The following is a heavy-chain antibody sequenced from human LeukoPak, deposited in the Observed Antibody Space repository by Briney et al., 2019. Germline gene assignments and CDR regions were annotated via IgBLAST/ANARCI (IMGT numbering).Heavy chain of an antibody. D-gene: IGHD3-9*01. V-gene: IGHV3-23*01. Sequence: GGSLRLSCAASRFTFSNYAMSWVRQAPGKGLEWVSLISGRGDGTYYADSVKGRFTISRDNSKNTLYLQMNSLRDEDTAVYYCAKVPYDILTGYFSGHWYFDLWGRGTLVTVSS. CDR1: RFTFSNYA. CDR2: ISGRGDGT. J-gene: IGHJ2*01. CDR3: AKVPYDILTGYFSGHWYFDL.